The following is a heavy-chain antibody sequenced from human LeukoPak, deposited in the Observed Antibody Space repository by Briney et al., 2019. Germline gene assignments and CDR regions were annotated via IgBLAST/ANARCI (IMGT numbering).Heavy chain of an antibody. CDR2: IDYGGST. Sequence: PSQTLSLTCTASGASISSGGYYWSWIRQHPGKGLEWIGYIDYGGSTYYNPSLKSRVTISVDTSENQFSLELSSVTAADTAVYYCARSVSCSGGSCYYNWFDPWGQGTLVTVSS. D-gene: IGHD2-15*01. J-gene: IGHJ5*02. CDR3: ARSVSCSGGSCYYNWFDP. V-gene: IGHV4-31*03. CDR1: GASISSGGYY.